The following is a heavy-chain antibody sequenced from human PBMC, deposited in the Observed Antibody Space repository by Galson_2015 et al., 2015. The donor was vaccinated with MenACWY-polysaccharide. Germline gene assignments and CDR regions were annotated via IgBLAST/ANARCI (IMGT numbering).Heavy chain of an antibody. J-gene: IGHJ4*02. Sequence: PALVKPTQTLTLTCTFSGFSLRTSGVGVGWIRQSPGKALEWLALIFWDDDKRYSPSLKSRLTIAEDTSTNEVVLTMTNMDPVDTATNYCARRSIPGLYDYGGLFYQWGQGTLVTVSS. D-gene: IGHD4-23*01. CDR1: GFSLRTSGVG. CDR3: ARRSIPGLYDYGGLFYQ. CDR2: IFWDDDK. V-gene: IGHV2-5*02.